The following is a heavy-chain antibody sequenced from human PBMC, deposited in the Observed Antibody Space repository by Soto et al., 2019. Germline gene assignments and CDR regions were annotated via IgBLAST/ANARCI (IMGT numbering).Heavy chain of an antibody. CDR2: IIPVFNTP. V-gene: IGHV1-69*01. CDR3: ARGGGPYVWFNEF. J-gene: IGHJ4*02. D-gene: IGHD2-15*01. CDR1: GGLFSSFA. Sequence: QEQLVQSGAEVKKPGSSVKVSCKDSGGLFSSFAISWVRQAPGQGLEWLGGIIPVFNTPYYAQKFQGRVTITADESTNTAYMELSSLRSEDTAMYYCARGGGPYVWFNEFWGQGSLVTGSS.